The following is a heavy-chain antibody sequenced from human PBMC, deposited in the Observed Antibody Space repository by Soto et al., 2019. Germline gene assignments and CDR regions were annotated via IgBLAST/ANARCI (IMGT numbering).Heavy chain of an antibody. J-gene: IGHJ4*02. CDR3: GRGGSWEKVDS. V-gene: IGHV1-69*01. CDR2: IIVIFGPA. CDR1: GGTVHNSA. Sequence: QVQLVQSGAEVKKPGSSVKVSCKASGGTVHNSAISWMRQAPGQGLEWMGGIIVIFGPAIYAQKFQGRVTITADESTNTAFLDLNSLRSDDTAVYYCGRGGSWEKVDSWGPGTLVTVSS. D-gene: IGHD1-26*01.